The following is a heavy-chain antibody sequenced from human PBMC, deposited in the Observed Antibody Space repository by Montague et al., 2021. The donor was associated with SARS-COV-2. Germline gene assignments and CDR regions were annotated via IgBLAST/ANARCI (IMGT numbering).Heavy chain of an antibody. V-gene: IGHV3-48*03. CDR1: GFAFSSYE. D-gene: IGHD3-9*01. CDR3: ASHQLRYFDWLLLTDNYYYYGMDV. J-gene: IGHJ6*02. Sequence: SPSLSFAASGFAFSSYEMNWVRQAPGKGLEWVSYISSSGSTIYYADSVKGRFTISRDNAKNSLYLQMNSLRAEDTAVYYCASHQLRYFDWLLLTDNYYYYGMDVWGQGTTVTVSS. CDR2: ISSSGSTI.